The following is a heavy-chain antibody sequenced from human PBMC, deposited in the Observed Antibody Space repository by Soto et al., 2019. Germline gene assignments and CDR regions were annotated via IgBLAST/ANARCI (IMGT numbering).Heavy chain of an antibody. Sequence: GGSLRLSCTASGFTFSRYAMYWVRQAPGKGLEWVSTLSGSGVSAYYADSVKGRFSISRDNSKSTLYLQMNNLRVEDTAVYYCAKDRDIVVVVTATYLDYWGQGALVTVSS. J-gene: IGHJ4*02. CDR2: LSGSGVSA. CDR3: AKDRDIVVVVTATYLDY. CDR1: GFTFSRYA. V-gene: IGHV3-23*01. D-gene: IGHD2-15*01.